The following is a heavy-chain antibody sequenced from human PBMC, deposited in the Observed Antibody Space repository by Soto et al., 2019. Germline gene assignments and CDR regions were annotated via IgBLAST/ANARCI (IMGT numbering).Heavy chain of an antibody. V-gene: IGHV1-3*01. D-gene: IGHD6-6*01. Sequence: QVPLVQSGAEVKKPGASVKVSCKASGYTFTSYAMHWVRQAPGQRLEWMGWINAGNGNTKYSEKFQGRVTITSDTSASTAHMELSSLRSEDTAVYYCARVRAARPKLFDPWGHGALVTVSS. J-gene: IGHJ5*02. CDR2: INAGNGNT. CDR1: GYTFTSYA. CDR3: ARVRAARPKLFDP.